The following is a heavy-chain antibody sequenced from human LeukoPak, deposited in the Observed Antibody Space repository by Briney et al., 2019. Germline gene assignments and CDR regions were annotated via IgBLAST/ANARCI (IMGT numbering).Heavy chain of an antibody. CDR3: AKEAYTTPFDY. Sequence: GGSLRLSCAASGFTFSTHAMSWVRQAPGKGLEWVSLISGYGGSTYYADSVKGRFTISRDNSNNTLYLQMSSLRAEDTAVYYCAKEAYTTPFDYWGQGTLVTVSS. CDR2: ISGYGGST. D-gene: IGHD3-16*01. J-gene: IGHJ4*02. V-gene: IGHV3-23*01. CDR1: GFTFSTHA.